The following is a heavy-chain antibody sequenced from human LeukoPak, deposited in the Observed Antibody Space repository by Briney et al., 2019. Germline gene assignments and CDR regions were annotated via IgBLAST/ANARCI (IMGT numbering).Heavy chain of an antibody. J-gene: IGHJ4*02. CDR2: IHRDGSTT. CDR3: ARARPDGSSYFDY. CDR1: GFTFSSHW. D-gene: IGHD3-16*02. V-gene: IGHV3-74*01. Sequence: GGSLRLSCAASGFTFSSHWMHWVRQVPGKGPVWVSRIHRDGSTTNYADSVKGRFTISRDNTKNTLYLQMSSLRDEDTAIYYCARARPDGSSYFDYWGQGILVTVSS.